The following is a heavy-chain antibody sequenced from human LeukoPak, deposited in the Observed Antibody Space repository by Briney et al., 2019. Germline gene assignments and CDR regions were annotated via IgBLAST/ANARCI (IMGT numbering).Heavy chain of an antibody. CDR1: GFSMSRFG. CDR3: AKPKVAFGMMSIGGHDY. CDR2: DRYDGSTQ. Sequence: GGSLRLSCVASGFSMSRFGMHWVRQAPGKGLEWVSFDRYDGSTQHYADSVKGRFIVSRDNSKNTFYLQMNSLESEDTAVYYCAKPKVAFGMMSIGGHDYWGPGTLVTVS. V-gene: IGHV3-30*02. J-gene: IGHJ4*02. D-gene: IGHD3-10*01.